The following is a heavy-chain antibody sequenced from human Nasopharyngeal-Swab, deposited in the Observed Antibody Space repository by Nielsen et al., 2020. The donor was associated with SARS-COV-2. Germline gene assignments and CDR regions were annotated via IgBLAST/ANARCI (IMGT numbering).Heavy chain of an antibody. Sequence: GSVKVSCKASGYTFTSYDINCVRQATGQGLEGMGWMNPNSGNTGYAQKFQGRVTMTRNTSISTAYMELSSLRSEDTAVYYCARAGKIQLWFNSLYYFDYWGQGTLVTVSS. V-gene: IGHV1-8*01. D-gene: IGHD5-18*01. J-gene: IGHJ4*02. CDR1: GYTFTSYD. CDR2: MNPNSGNT. CDR3: ARAGKIQLWFNSLYYFDY.